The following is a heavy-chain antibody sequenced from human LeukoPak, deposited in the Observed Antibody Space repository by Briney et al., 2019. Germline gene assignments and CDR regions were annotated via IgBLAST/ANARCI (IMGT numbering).Heavy chain of an antibody. J-gene: IGHJ2*01. CDR3: ARKGTTGTTLAYFDL. CDR2: INHSGST. D-gene: IGHD1-1*01. CDR1: GGSFSDYY. Sequence: SETLSLTCAVYGGSFSDYYWNWIRQPPGKGLEWIGEINHSGSTNYNPSLKSRVTISVDTPKNQFSLKLSSVTAADTAVYYCARKGTTGTTLAYFDLWGRGTLVTVSS. V-gene: IGHV4-34*01.